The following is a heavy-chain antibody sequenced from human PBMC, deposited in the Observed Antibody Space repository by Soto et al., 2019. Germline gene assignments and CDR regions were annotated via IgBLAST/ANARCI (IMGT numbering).Heavy chain of an antibody. Sequence: SGTLSLTCAGSGYSISSGYYWCWLRQPPGKGLEWIGSIYHGWSTYYNPSLNSRVTLSIDMTNNHVSLILNSVTAADTAVYYCARVGPWVPYYYDSSPYTFENWFDPWGQGTLVTVSS. D-gene: IGHD3-22*01. CDR3: ARVGPWVPYYYDSSPYTFENWFDP. CDR1: GYSISSGYY. J-gene: IGHJ5*02. V-gene: IGHV4-38-2*01. CDR2: IYHGWST.